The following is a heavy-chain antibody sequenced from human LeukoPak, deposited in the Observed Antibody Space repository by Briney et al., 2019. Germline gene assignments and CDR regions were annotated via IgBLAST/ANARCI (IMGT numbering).Heavy chain of an antibody. CDR3: AKGRGISVDNPLDY. D-gene: IGHD1-14*01. J-gene: IGHJ4*02. V-gene: IGHV3-23*01. CDR1: GFTFSNYG. CDR2: ISANGGST. Sequence: GGSLRLSCVASGFTFSNYGMGWVRQAPGKGLECVSGISANGGSTYYADSVKGRFTISRDNSKSTLYLQMNRLRAEDAAVCYCAKGRGISVDNPLDYWGQGTLVTVSS.